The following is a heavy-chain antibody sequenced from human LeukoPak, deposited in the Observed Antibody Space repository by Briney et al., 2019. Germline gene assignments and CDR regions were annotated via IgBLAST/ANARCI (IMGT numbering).Heavy chain of an antibody. CDR3: AREEITWFGESKYGMGV. CDR1: GFTFSSYE. CDR2: ISSSGSTI. J-gene: IGHJ6*01. V-gene: IGHV3-48*03. D-gene: IGHD3-10*01. Sequence: GGSLRLSCAASGFTFSSYEMNWVRQAPGKGLEWVSYISSSGSTIYYADSVKGRFTISRDNAKNSLYLQMNSLRAEDTAVYYCAREEITWFGESKYGMGVWGKGGTVTVSS.